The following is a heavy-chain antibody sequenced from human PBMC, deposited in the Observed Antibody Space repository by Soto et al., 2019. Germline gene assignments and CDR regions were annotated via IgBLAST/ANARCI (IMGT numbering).Heavy chain of an antibody. Sequence: QVRLQESGPGLVKPSETLSLTCTVSGGSISSYYWSWIRQPPGKGLEWIGYIYYSGSTNYNPSLKSRVTISVDTSKNQFSLKLSSVTAADTAVYYCARSMVRGVIHDYWGQGTLVTVSS. CDR1: GGSISSYY. V-gene: IGHV4-59*01. J-gene: IGHJ4*02. CDR3: ARSMVRGVIHDY. D-gene: IGHD3-10*01. CDR2: IYYSGST.